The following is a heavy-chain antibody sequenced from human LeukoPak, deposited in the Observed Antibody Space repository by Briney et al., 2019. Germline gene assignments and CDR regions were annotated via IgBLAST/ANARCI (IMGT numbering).Heavy chain of an antibody. V-gene: IGHV3-74*01. CDR3: ARTEGTVAYDS. CDR1: GFTFSNYW. D-gene: IGHD4-23*01. CDR2: INSDGSGT. J-gene: IGHJ5*01. Sequence: GGSLRLSCAASGFTFSNYWMHWVRQAPGKGLVWVSRINSDGSGTTYADSVRGRFTISRDNAKNTLYLQVNSLRAEDTAVYCCARTEGTVAYDSWGQGTLVTVSS.